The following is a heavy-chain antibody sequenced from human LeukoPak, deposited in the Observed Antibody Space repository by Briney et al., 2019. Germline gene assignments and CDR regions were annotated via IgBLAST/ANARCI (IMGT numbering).Heavy chain of an antibody. CDR1: GYTFTSYY. V-gene: IGHV1-46*01. D-gene: IGHD6-19*01. Sequence: ASVKVSCKASGYTFTSYYMHWVRQAPGQGLEWMGIINPSGGSTSYAQKFQGRVTMTRDMSTSTVYMELSSLRSEDTAVYYCARAKLTPIAVAGANYFDYWGQGTLVTVSS. CDR3: ARAKLTPIAVAGANYFDY. CDR2: INPSGGST. J-gene: IGHJ4*02.